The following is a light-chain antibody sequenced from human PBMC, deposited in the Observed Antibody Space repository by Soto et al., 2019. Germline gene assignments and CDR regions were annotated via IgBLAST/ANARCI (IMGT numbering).Light chain of an antibody. CDR2: EVS. V-gene: IGLV2-14*01. J-gene: IGLJ1*01. CDR3: SSYTSTSTIYV. Sequence: QSVLTQPASVSGPPGQSITISCSGSSSDVGGYDYVSWYQQHPGKAPKLIIYEVSNRPSGVSNRFSGSKSGNTASLTISGLQAEDEADYYCSSYTSTSTIYVFGNGTKVT. CDR1: SSDVGGYDY.